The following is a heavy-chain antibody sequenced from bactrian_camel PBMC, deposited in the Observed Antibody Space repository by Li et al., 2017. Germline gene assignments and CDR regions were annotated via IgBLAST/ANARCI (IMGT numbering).Heavy chain of an antibody. CDR3: AADRLKCDFSY. CDR2: IYYGEGST. CDR1: GYTRRSGC. Sequence: HVQLVESGGGSVQAGGSLSLSCATRGYTRRSGCLAWFRQAPGKEREKVASIYYGEGSTYLSDSVKGRFTISHDAAKNTYLQMNNLKPEDTAMYYCAADRLKCDFSYWGQGTQVTVS. D-gene: IGHD5*01. V-gene: IGHV3S1*01. J-gene: IGHJ6*01.